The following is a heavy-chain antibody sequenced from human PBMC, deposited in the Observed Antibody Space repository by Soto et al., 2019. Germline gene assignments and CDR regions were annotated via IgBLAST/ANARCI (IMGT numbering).Heavy chain of an antibody. Sequence: SETLSLTCTVSGGSISNYYWSWIRQPPGKGLEWIGYIYYSGSTNYNPSLKSRVTISVDTSKNQFSLKLSSVTAADTAVYYCARLYSSSWSAYYYYYYGMDVWGQGTTVTVSS. J-gene: IGHJ6*02. CDR2: IYYSGST. V-gene: IGHV4-59*01. CDR1: GGSISNYY. D-gene: IGHD6-13*01. CDR3: ARLYSSSWSAYYYYYYGMDV.